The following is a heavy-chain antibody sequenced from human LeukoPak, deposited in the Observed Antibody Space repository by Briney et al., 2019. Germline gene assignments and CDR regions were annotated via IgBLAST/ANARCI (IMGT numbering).Heavy chain of an antibody. CDR3: ARDSSGSYSGGFDY. J-gene: IGHJ4*02. CDR2: MNPNSGNT. Sequence: ASVKVSCKASGYTFTSYDINWVRQATGQGLEWMGWMNPNSGNTGYAQKFQGRVTMTRNTSISTAYMELSSPRSEDTAVYYCARDSSGSYSGGFDYWGQGTLVTVSS. V-gene: IGHV1-8*01. D-gene: IGHD1-26*01. CDR1: GYTFTSYD.